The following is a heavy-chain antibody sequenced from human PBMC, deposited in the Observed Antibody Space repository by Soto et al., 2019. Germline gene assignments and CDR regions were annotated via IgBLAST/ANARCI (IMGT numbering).Heavy chain of an antibody. D-gene: IGHD5-12*01. Sequence: SETLSLTCTVSGGSISSSSYYWGWIRQPPGKGLEWIGSIYYSGSTYYNPSLKSRVTISVDTSKNQFSLKLSSVTAADTAVYYCARQRVATYDFDYWGQGTLVTVSS. J-gene: IGHJ4*02. CDR2: IYYSGST. V-gene: IGHV4-39*01. CDR3: ARQRVATYDFDY. CDR1: GGSISSSSYY.